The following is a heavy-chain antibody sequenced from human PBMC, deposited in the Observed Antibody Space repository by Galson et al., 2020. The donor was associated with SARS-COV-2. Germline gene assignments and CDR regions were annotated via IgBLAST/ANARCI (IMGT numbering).Heavy chain of an antibody. J-gene: IGHJ5*02. CDR3: ARFGIFGVVNTYYWFDP. D-gene: IGHD3-3*01. Sequence: HGESLKISCKGSGYSFTSYWISWVRQMPAKGLEWMGRIDPSDSYTNYSPSFQGHVTISADKSISTAYLQWSSLKASDTAMYYCARFGIFGVVNTYYWFDPWGQGTLVTVSS. CDR1: GYSFTSYW. V-gene: IGHV5-10-1*01. CDR2: IDPSDSYT.